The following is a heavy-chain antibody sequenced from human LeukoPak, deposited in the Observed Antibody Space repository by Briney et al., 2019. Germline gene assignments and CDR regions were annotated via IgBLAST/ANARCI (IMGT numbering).Heavy chain of an antibody. CDR1: CGSVSSAGYY. D-gene: IGHD3-9*01. J-gene: IGHJ3*02. CDR3: ARGSTLYYDILTGYYTPGPFDI. Sequence: SETPSLTCTVSCGSVSSAGYYWGWVPEPPRKGLEFFWYIHYSGGTNYNPSLKSRVTISVDTSKNQFSLKLSSVTAADTAVYYCARGSTLYYDILTGYYTPGPFDIWGQGTMFTVSS. CDR2: IHYSGGT. V-gene: IGHV4-61*08.